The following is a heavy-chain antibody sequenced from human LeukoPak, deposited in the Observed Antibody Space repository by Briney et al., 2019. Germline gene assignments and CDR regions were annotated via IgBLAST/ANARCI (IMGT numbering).Heavy chain of an antibody. J-gene: IGHJ4*02. CDR2: ISSSSSYI. Sequence: GGSLRLSCAASGFTFSSYSMNWVRQAPGKGLEWVSSISSSSSYIYYADSVKGRFTISRDNSKNTLYLQMNSLRAEDTAVYYCASIAARQPLNYWGQGTLVTVSS. CDR1: GFTFSSYS. CDR3: ASIAARQPLNY. V-gene: IGHV3-21*04. D-gene: IGHD6-6*01.